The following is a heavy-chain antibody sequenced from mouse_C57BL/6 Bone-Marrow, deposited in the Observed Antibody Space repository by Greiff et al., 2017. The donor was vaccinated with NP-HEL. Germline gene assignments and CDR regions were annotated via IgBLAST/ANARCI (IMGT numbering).Heavy chain of an antibody. CDR2: IDPENGDT. Sequence: DVKLQESGAELVRPGASVKLSCTASGFNIKDDYMHWVKQRPEQGLEWIGWIDPENGDTEYASKFQGKATITADPSSNTAYLQLSSLTSEDTAVYYCTTPPYYYGSSYWYFDVWGTGTTVTVSS. D-gene: IGHD1-1*01. CDR1: GFNIKDDY. V-gene: IGHV14-4*01. CDR3: TTPPYYYGSSYWYFDV. J-gene: IGHJ1*03.